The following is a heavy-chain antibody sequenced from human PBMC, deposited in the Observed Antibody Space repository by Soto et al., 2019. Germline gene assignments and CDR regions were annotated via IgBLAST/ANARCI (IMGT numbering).Heavy chain of an antibody. CDR1: GDSMNNFY. Sequence: SETLSLTCTVSGDSMNNFYWTWIRQPPGKGLEWIEYIYYNGDTHYNSSLKSRVTISIDTSKGQFSLKLNSVTAADTAVYFCTRGGTESGYNFYYYHYMDGWGKGTAVTVSS. CDR3: TRGGTESGYNFYYYHYMDG. V-gene: IGHV4-59*01. J-gene: IGHJ6*03. D-gene: IGHD5-12*01. CDR2: IYYNGDT.